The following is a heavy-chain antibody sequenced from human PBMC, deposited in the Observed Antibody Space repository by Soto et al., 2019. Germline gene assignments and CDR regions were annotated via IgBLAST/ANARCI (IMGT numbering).Heavy chain of an antibody. Sequence: GGSLRLSCAASGFTFSSYGMHWVRQAPGKGLEWVAVIWYDGSNKYYADSVKGRFTISRDNSKNTLYLQMNSLRAEDTAVYYCSRDGYCSGGSCYSVPVFDYWGQGT. CDR1: GFTFSSYG. CDR3: SRDGYCSGGSCYSVPVFDY. CDR2: IWYDGSNK. V-gene: IGHV3-33*01. J-gene: IGHJ4*02. D-gene: IGHD2-15*01.